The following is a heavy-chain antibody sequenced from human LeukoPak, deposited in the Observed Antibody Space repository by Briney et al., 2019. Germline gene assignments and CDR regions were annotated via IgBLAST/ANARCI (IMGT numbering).Heavy chain of an antibody. CDR2: ISSSSSTI. CDR3: ARDGDRGDSSGSSLDY. Sequence: GGSLRLSCAAAGFTFSSYSMNWVRQAPGKGLGWGSYISSSSSTIYYADSVKGRFTISRDNAKNSLYLQMSSLRAEDTAVYYCARDGDRGDSSGSSLDYWGQGTQVTVSS. D-gene: IGHD3-22*01. J-gene: IGHJ4*02. V-gene: IGHV3-48*01. CDR1: GFTFSSYS.